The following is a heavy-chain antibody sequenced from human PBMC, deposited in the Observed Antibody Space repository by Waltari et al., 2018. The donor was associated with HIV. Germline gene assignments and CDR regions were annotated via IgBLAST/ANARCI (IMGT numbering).Heavy chain of an antibody. Sequence: QAQLVQSGAEVKKPGASVKVSCKASGYIFTTYSMHWVRQAPGQRFEWMGWINAANGNTKHSQKFQGRVTITRDTSASAVHMELFSLRSEDTAVYYCARDVDRGRGNWFDPWGQGTLVTVSS. CDR3: ARDVDRGRGNWFDP. J-gene: IGHJ5*02. CDR2: INAANGNT. D-gene: IGHD3-10*01. CDR1: GYIFTTYS. V-gene: IGHV1-3*01.